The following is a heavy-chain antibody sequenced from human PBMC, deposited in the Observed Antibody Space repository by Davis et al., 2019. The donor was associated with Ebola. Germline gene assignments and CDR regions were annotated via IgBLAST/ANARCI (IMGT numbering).Heavy chain of an antibody. J-gene: IGHJ5*02. V-gene: IGHV1-8*01. CDR1: GYTFTSYD. Sequence: ASVKVSCKASGYTFTSYDINWVRQATGQGLEWMGWMNPNSGNTGYAQKFQGRVTMTRNTSISTAYMELSSLRSEDTAVYYCARDRKDYGGNRWFDPWGQGTLVTVSS. D-gene: IGHD4-23*01. CDR2: MNPNSGNT. CDR3: ARDRKDYGGNRWFDP.